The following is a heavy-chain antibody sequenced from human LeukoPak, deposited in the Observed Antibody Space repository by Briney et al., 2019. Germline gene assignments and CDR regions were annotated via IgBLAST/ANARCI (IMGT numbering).Heavy chain of an antibody. D-gene: IGHD5-12*01. CDR1: GYTFTSYG. CDR3: ARDTISGGYSGYGKTSLDY. V-gene: IGHV1-18*01. CDR2: ISAYNGNT. Sequence: VASVKVSCKASGYTFTSYGISWVRQAPGQGLEWMGWISAYNGNTNYAQKLQGRVTMTTDTSTSTAYMELRSLRSDDTAVYYCARDTISGGYSGYGKTSLDYWGQGTLVTVSS. J-gene: IGHJ4*02.